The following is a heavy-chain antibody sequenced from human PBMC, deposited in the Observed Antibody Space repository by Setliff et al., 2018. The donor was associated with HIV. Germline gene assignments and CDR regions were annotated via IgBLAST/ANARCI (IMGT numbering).Heavy chain of an antibody. CDR2: IYYSGST. CDR1: GGSISSSSYY. CDR3: ATYSISWPDY. V-gene: IGHV4-39*01. Sequence: SETLSLTCTVSGGSISSSSYYWGWIRQPPGKGLEWIGSIYYSGSTYYNPSLKSRVTISVDTSKNQFSLKLSSVTAADTSVYYCATYSISWPDYWGQGTLVTVSS. J-gene: IGHJ4*02. D-gene: IGHD6-13*01.